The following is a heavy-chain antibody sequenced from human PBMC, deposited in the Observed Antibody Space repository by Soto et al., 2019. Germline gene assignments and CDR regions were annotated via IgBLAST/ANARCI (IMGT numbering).Heavy chain of an antibody. CDR1: GFTFSSYW. D-gene: IGHD6-19*01. CDR2: IKQDGSEK. J-gene: IGHJ4*02. CDR3: AREQWLPHYYFDY. Sequence: EVQLVESGGGLVQPGGSLRLSCAASGFTFSSYWMSWVRQAPGKGLEWVANIKQDGSEKYYVDSVKGRFTISRDNAKNSLCLQMNRLRAEDTAVYYCAREQWLPHYYFDYWGQGTLVTVSS. V-gene: IGHV3-7*03.